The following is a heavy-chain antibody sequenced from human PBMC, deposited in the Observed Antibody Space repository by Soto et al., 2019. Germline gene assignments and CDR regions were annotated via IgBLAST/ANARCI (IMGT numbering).Heavy chain of an antibody. Sequence: GESLKISCEGSGYSFSSYWIAWVRQMPGKGLEWMGIIYPGDSDSRYSPSFQGQVTISADKSIRTAYLQWSSLKASDTAIYYCARQGGGDMRLTSYSYGMDVWGQGTTVTVSS. J-gene: IGHJ6*02. V-gene: IGHV5-51*01. CDR1: GYSFSSYW. CDR2: IYPGDSDS. D-gene: IGHD3-16*01. CDR3: ARQGGGDMRLTSYSYGMDV.